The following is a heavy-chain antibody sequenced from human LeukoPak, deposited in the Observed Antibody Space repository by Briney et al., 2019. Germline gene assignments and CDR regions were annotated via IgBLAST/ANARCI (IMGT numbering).Heavy chain of an antibody. CDR1: GFTFGNHW. CDR3: ARDQRVTGRPDIDY. CDR2: ISSDGSST. V-gene: IGHV3-74*03. Sequence: GGSLRLSCAASGFTFGNHWMHWVRQTPGKGLVWVSRISSDGSSTTYADSVKGRFTISRDNAKNTLYLQMNNLRAEGTAMYYCARDQRVTGRPDIDYWGQGTLVIVSS. D-gene: IGHD6-6*01. J-gene: IGHJ4*02.